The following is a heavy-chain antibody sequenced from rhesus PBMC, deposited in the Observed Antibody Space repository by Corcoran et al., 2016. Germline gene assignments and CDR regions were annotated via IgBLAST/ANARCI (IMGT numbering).Heavy chain of an antibody. CDR1: GGSTSDYSY. CDR2: IYGGSGST. J-gene: IGHJ4*01. V-gene: IGHV4S7*01. D-gene: IGHD2-21*01. CDR3: ARDLDGSGSRVDY. Sequence: QVQLQESGPGLVQPSETLSLTCAVYGGSTSDYSYWSWIRQSPWKGLEWIGQIYGGSGSTYYNPSLKGRVTVSKDTSKNQFSLKLSSVTAADTAVYYCARDLDGSGSRVDYWGQGVLVTVSS.